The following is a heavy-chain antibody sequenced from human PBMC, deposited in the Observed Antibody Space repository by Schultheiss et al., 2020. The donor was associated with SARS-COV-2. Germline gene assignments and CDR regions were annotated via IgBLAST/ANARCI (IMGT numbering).Heavy chain of an antibody. Sequence: GESLKISCAASGFTFDDYGMSWVRQAPGKGLEWVSGINWNGGSTGYADSVKGRFTISRDNAKNSLYLQMNSLRAEDTALYYCAREGYSYEIDYWGQGTLVTVSS. CDR1: GFTFDDYG. CDR3: AREGYSYEIDY. J-gene: IGHJ4*02. D-gene: IGHD5-18*01. CDR2: INWNGGST. V-gene: IGHV3-20*04.